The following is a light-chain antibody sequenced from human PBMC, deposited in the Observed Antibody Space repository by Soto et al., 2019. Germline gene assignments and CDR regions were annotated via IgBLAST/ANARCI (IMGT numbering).Light chain of an antibody. CDR1: QSISSH. CDR2: AAS. J-gene: IGKJ1*01. CDR3: LQSYNTPAT. Sequence: DIQMTQSPSSLSGSVGDRVTIACRASQSISSHLNWYQQKPGKAPKLLIYAASTLQGGVPSRFSGSGSGTDFTLTITSLQPEDSATYFCLQSYNTPATFGQGTRVEIK. V-gene: IGKV1-39*01.